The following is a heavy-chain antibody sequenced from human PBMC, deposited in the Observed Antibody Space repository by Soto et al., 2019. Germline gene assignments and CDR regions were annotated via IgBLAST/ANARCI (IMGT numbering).Heavy chain of an antibody. Sequence: ASVKVSCKASGYSFTTYYIHWVRQAPGQGLEWMGVISPNPGSTSYAQRFQDRVTMTRDTSTSTVYMELSSPRSEDTAIYYCARSRVGYCSGGTCYLNAFDVWGQGTMVTVSS. D-gene: IGHD2-15*01. CDR1: GYSFTTYY. J-gene: IGHJ3*01. V-gene: IGHV1-46*01. CDR3: ARSRVGYCSGGTCYLNAFDV. CDR2: ISPNPGST.